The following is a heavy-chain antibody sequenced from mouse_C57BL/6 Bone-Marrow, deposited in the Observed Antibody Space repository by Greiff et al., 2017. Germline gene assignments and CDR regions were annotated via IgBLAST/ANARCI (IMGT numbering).Heavy chain of an antibody. CDR3: TTPSTSYGNAGFAY. CDR2: IDPENGDT. Sequence: VQLQQSGAELVRPGASVKLSCTASGFNIKDDYMHWVKQRPEQGLEWIGWIDPENGDTEYASKLQGKATITADTSSNTAYLQLSSLTSEDTAVYYCTTPSTSYGNAGFAYWGQGTLVTVSA. CDR1: GFNIKDDY. V-gene: IGHV14-4*01. J-gene: IGHJ3*01. D-gene: IGHD2-1*01.